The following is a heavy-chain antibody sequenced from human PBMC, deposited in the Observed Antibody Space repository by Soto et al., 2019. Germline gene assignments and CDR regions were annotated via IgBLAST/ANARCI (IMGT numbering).Heavy chain of an antibody. D-gene: IGHD6-19*01. CDR1: GFTFSDAW. Sequence: VGSLRLSCAASGFTFSDAWMSWVRQAPGKGLEWVGLIKKKTDGGTTDYAAPVKGRFTISRDDSKHTVYLQMSSLKTEGTAVYYCKYQWLHWGQGTQVTVS. J-gene: IGHJ4*02. V-gene: IGHV3-15*01. CDR2: IKKKTDGGTT. CDR3: KYQWLH.